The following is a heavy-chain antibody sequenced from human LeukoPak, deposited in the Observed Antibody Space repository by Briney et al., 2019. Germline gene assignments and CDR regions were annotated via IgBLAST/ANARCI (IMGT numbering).Heavy chain of an antibody. Sequence: PGGSLRLSCAASGFIFSNYGMHWVRQAPGKGLEWVAVISHDGSTKFYADSVKGRFTISRDNSKNTLDLQMNSLRAEDTAVYYCARDSPGYLAYDSWGQGTLVTVSS. V-gene: IGHV3-30*03. J-gene: IGHJ4*02. CDR1: GFIFSNYG. D-gene: IGHD1-1*01. CDR2: ISHDGSTK. CDR3: ARDSPGYLAYDS.